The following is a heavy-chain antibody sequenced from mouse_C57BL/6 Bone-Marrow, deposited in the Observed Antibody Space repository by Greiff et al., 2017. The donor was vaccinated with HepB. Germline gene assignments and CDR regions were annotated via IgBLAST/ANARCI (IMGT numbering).Heavy chain of an antibody. J-gene: IGHJ1*03. D-gene: IGHD1-1*01. CDR2: IHPNSGST. CDR1: GYTFTSYW. CDR3: ASTTVVDWYFDV. Sequence: QVQLQQPGAELVKPGASVKLSCKASGYTFTSYWMHWVKQRPGQGLEWIGMIHPNSGSTNYNEKFKSKATLTVDKPSSTAYMQLSSLTSEDSAVYYCASTTVVDWYFDVWGTGTTVTVSS. V-gene: IGHV1-64*01.